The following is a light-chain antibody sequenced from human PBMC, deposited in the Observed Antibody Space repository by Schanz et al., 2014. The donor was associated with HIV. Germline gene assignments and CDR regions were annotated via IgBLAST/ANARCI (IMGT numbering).Light chain of an antibody. CDR1: SSDVGGYNY. J-gene: IGLJ3*02. Sequence: QSALTQPPSASGSPGQSVTISCTGTSSDVGGYNYVSWYQQHPGKAPKLMIYEVSKRPSGVPDRFSGSKSGTSASLAISGLQSEDEADYYCAAWDDSAVFGGGTKLTVL. V-gene: IGLV2-8*01. CDR2: EVS. CDR3: AAWDDSAV.